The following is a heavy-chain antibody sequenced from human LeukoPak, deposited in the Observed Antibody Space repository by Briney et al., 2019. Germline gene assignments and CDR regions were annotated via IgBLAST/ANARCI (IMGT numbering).Heavy chain of an antibody. D-gene: IGHD3-22*01. V-gene: IGHV3-23*01. CDR2: ISGSGGST. CDR3: AKAYYYDSSGYYPNADDQYFQH. Sequence: PGGSLRLSCAASGFTFSSYAMSWVRHAPGKGLEWVSAISGSGGSTYYADSVKGRFTSSLDNYKNTLYLQMNSLRAEDTAVYYCAKAYYYDSSGYYPNADDQYFQHWGQGTLVTVSS. CDR1: GFTFSSYA. J-gene: IGHJ1*01.